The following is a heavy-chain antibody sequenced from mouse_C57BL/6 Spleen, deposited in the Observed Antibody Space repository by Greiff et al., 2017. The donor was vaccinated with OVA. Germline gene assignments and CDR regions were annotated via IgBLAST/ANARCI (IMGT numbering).Heavy chain of an antibody. J-gene: IGHJ4*01. Sequence: QVQLQQSGPELVKPGASVKISCKASGYAFSSSWMNWVKQRPGKGLEWIGRIYPGDGDTNYNGKFKGKATLTADKSSSTAYMQLSSLTSEDSAVYFSAKYYGSTPYAMDYWGQGTSVTVSS. D-gene: IGHD1-1*01. CDR1: GYAFSSSW. CDR3: AKYYGSTPYAMDY. V-gene: IGHV1-82*01. CDR2: IYPGDGDT.